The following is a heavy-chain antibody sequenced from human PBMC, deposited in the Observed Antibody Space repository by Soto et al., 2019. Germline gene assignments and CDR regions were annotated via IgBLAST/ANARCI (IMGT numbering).Heavy chain of an antibody. CDR3: AKGVRTLIVVVISDAFDI. J-gene: IGHJ3*02. V-gene: IGHV3-23*01. Sequence: EMQLLESGGGLVHPGGSLRLSCEASGFTFRGYAMSWVRQAPGKGLEWVSTISGSGGSTFYADSVKGRFTISRDNSRDTLYLQMNSLRAEDTAVYYCAKGVRTLIVVVISDAFDIWGQGTMVTVSS. CDR2: ISGSGGST. CDR1: GFTFRGYA. D-gene: IGHD3-22*01.